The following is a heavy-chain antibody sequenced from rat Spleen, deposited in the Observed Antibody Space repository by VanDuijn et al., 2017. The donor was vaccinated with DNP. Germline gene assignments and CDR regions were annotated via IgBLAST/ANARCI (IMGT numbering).Heavy chain of an antibody. V-gene: IGHV5-25*01. CDR2: ITTGGGST. J-gene: IGHJ4*01. CDR1: GFTFSNYY. CDR3: ATSTGVY. Sequence: EVQLVESGGGLVQPGRSMKLSCAASGFTFSNYYMAWVRQAPTRGLEWVASITTGGGSTSYRDSVKGRFTISRDNAENTHYLQINSLSSDDMANCYCATSTGVYWGQCTSVTVSS. D-gene: IGHD1-2*01.